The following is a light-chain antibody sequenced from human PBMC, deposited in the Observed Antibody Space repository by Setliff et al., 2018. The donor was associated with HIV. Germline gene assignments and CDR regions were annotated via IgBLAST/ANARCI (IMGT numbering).Light chain of an antibody. CDR3: SSYTRHNTLL. Sequence: QSALAQPASVSGSPGQSITISCTGTSSDVGGYSFVSWYRQHPGKAPKLLIFEVSNRPSGVPNRFSGSKSDNTASLTISGLQAEDEADYYCSSYTRHNTLLFRTGTKVTVL. J-gene: IGLJ1*01. CDR1: SSDVGGYSF. CDR2: EVS. V-gene: IGLV2-14*01.